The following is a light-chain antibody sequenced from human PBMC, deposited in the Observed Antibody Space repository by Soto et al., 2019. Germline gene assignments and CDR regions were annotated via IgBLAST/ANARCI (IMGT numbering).Light chain of an antibody. J-gene: IGLJ2*01. Sequence: SYELTQPPSVSVSLGQMARITCSGEALPKKYAYWYQQKPGQFPVLVIYKDSERPSGIPERFSGSSSGTIVTLTISGVQAEDEADYYCLSADSSGTWAVFGGGTKVTVL. CDR2: KDS. CDR3: LSADSSGTWAV. CDR1: ALPKKY. V-gene: IGLV3-16*01.